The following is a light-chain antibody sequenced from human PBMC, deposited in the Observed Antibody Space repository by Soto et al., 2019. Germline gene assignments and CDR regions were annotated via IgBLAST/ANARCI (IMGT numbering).Light chain of an antibody. CDR2: GAS. Sequence: DIQMTQSPSSLSTSVGDRVTITCRASQSISRYLNWYQHIPGKAPMVLIYGASSVQSGVPSRFSGSGSGTDFTLTINSLQPEDFGTYYCQQSFSTPPTFGGGTKVDIK. CDR3: QQSFSTPPT. J-gene: IGKJ4*01. V-gene: IGKV1-39*01. CDR1: QSISRY.